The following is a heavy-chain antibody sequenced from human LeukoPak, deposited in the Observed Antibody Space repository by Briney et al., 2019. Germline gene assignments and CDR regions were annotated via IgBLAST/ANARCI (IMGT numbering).Heavy chain of an antibody. CDR2: ISSSSSTI. CDR3: ARELGSSWYYFDY. D-gene: IGHD6-13*01. Sequence: GGSLRLSCAASGFTFSSYSMNWVRQAPGKGLEWVSYISSSSSTIYYADSVKGRFTISRDNAKNSLYLQMNSLRAEDTAVYYCARELGSSWYYFDYWGQGTLVTVSS. J-gene: IGHJ4*02. V-gene: IGHV3-48*01. CDR1: GFTFSSYS.